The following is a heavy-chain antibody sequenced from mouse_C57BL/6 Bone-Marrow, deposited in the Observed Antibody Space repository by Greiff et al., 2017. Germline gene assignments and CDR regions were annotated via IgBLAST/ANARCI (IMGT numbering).Heavy chain of an antibody. V-gene: IGHV1-69*01. CDR2: IDPSDSYT. J-gene: IGHJ2*01. Sequence: QVQLQQPGAELVMPGASVKLSCKASGYTFTSYWMHWVKQRPGQGLEWIGEIDPSDSYTNYNQKFKGKSTLTVDTSSSTAYMQLSILTSEASAVYYCAKSGLDYFDYWGQGTTLTVSS. CDR3: AKSGLDYFDY. CDR1: GYTFTSYW. D-gene: IGHD3-1*01.